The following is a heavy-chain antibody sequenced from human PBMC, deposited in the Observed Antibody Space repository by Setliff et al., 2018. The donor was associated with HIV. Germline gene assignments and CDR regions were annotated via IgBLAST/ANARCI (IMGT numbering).Heavy chain of an antibody. CDR1: GGTFSGYA. J-gene: IGHJ4*02. V-gene: IGHV1-69*06. D-gene: IGHD2-15*01. Sequence: GASVKVSCKASGGTFSGYALTWVRQAPGQGLEWMGGIIPIFGTANYAQEFQGRVTITADKSTSTAYMELSSLRSEDTAVYYCAREGMVVGFDHWGQGTLVTVSS. CDR2: IIPIFGTA. CDR3: AREGMVVGFDH.